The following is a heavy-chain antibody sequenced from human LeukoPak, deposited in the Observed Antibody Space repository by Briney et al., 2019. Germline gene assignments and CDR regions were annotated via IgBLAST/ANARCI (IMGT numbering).Heavy chain of an antibody. V-gene: IGHV3-30*18. CDR3: AKDRYCSGGSCSGSFDY. Sequence: GRSLRLSCAASGFTFSSYGMHWVRQAPGKGLEWVAVISYDGSNKYYADSVKGRFTISRDNSKNTLYLQMNSLRAEDTAVYYCAKDRYCSGGSCSGSFDYWGQGTLVTVSS. J-gene: IGHJ4*02. CDR1: GFTFSSYG. CDR2: ISYDGSNK. D-gene: IGHD2-15*01.